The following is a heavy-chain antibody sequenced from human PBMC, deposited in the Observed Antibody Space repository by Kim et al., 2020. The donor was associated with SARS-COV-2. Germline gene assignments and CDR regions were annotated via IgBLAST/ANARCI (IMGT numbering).Heavy chain of an antibody. D-gene: IGHD2-2*01. CDR2: IIPIFGTA. J-gene: IGHJ6*02. CDR3: ASPKPRLYLNCSSTSCYPHPTPTKHQYYYYYGMDV. CDR1: GGTFSSYA. V-gene: IGHV1-69*01. Sequence: VKVSCKASGGTFSSYAISWVRQAPGQGLEWMGGIIPIFGTANYAQKFQGRVTITADESTSTAYMELSSLRSEDTAVYYFASPKPRLYLNCSSTSCYPHPTPTKHQYYYYYGMDVWGQGTTVTVSS.